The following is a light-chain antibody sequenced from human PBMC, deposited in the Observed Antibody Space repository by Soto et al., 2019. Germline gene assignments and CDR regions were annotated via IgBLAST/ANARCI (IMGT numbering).Light chain of an antibody. Sequence: QSALTQPASVSGSPGQSITISCTGTSSDVGGYNYVSWYQQQPGKAPKLMIYDVSNRPSGVSNRFSVSKSGNTASLTISGLQAADEADYYCSSYTSSSFVVFGGGTKLTVL. CDR1: SSDVGGYNY. CDR2: DVS. V-gene: IGLV2-14*01. CDR3: SSYTSSSFVV. J-gene: IGLJ2*01.